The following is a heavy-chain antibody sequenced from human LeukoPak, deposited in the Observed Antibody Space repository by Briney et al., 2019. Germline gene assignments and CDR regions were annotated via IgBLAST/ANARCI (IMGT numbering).Heavy chain of an antibody. D-gene: IGHD3-22*01. Sequence: ASVKVSCKASGYTFTSYGISWVRQAPGQGLEWMGWISAYNGNTNYAQKLQGRVTMTTDTSTSTAYMELRSLRSDDTAVYYCARPYYDSSGYYPTNFDYWGQGTLVTASS. CDR1: GYTFTSYG. V-gene: IGHV1-18*01. CDR3: ARPYYDSSGYYPTNFDY. J-gene: IGHJ4*02. CDR2: ISAYNGNT.